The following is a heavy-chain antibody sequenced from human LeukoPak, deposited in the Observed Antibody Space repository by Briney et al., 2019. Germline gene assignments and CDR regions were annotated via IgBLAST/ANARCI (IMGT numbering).Heavy chain of an antibody. CDR1: GGSISSYY. J-gene: IGHJ4*02. CDR3: ARIFDRRRDIVVVPAAMRIDY. D-gene: IGHD2-2*01. Sequence: PSETLSLTCTVSGGSISSYYWSWIRQPPGKGLEWIGEINHSGSTNYNPSLKSRVTISVDTSKNQFSLKLSSVTAADTAVYYCARIFDRRRDIVVVPAAMRIDYWGQGTLVTVSS. V-gene: IGHV4-34*01. CDR2: INHSGST.